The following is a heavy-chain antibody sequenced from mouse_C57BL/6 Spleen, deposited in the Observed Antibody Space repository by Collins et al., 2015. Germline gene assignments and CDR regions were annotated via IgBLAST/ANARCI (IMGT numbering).Heavy chain of an antibody. V-gene: IGHV1-26*01. Sequence: EVQLQQSGPELVKPGASVKISCKASGYTFTDYYMNWVKQSHGKSLEWIGDINPNNGGTSYNQKFKGKATLTVDKSSSTACMELRSLTSENSAVYYCARKEDYYGSDAYWGQGTLVTVSA. D-gene: IGHD1-1*01. CDR2: INPNNGGT. CDR1: GYTFTDYY. J-gene: IGHJ3*01. CDR3: ARKEDYYGSDAY.